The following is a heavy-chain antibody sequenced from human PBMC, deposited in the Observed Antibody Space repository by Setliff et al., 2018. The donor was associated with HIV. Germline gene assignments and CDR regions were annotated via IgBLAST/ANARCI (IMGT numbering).Heavy chain of an antibody. J-gene: IGHJ6*02. CDR2: MNPNSGNT. V-gene: IGHV1-8*02. Sequence: GASVKVSCKPSGYTFTTYGLSWVRQAPGQGLEWMGWMNPNSGNTGYAPKLQGRVTMTRNTSISTAYMELSSLRSDDTAVYYCARDVEHMMDVWGQGTTVTVSS. CDR3: ARDVEHMMDV. CDR1: GYTFTTYG.